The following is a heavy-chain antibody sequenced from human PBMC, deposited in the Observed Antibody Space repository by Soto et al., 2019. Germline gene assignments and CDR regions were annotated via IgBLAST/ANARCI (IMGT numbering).Heavy chain of an antibody. CDR1: GFSLSTSGMC. CDR3: ARMGQYYDILTGYWSGYYFDY. D-gene: IGHD3-9*01. V-gene: IGHV2-70*11. Sequence: SGPTLVNPTQTLTLTCTFSGFSLSTSGMCVSWIRQPPGKALEWLARIDWDDDKYYSTSLKTRLTISKDTSKSQVVLTMTNMDPVDTATYYCARMGQYYDILTGYWSGYYFDYWGQ. CDR2: IDWDDDK. J-gene: IGHJ4*02.